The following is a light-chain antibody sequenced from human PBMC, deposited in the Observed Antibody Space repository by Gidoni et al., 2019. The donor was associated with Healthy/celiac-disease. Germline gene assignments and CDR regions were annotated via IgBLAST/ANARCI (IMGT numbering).Light chain of an antibody. CDR2: AAS. J-gene: IGKJ2*02. V-gene: IGKV1-39*01. CDR3: QQGYSTPCT. CDR1: QSISSY. Sequence: DIQMTQSPSSLSASVGERVTSTCRASQSISSYLIWYQQKPGKAPQLLIYAASSLQSGVPSMFSGSGSGTDFTLTISSLQPEDFATYYCQQGYSTPCTFGQGTKLEIK.